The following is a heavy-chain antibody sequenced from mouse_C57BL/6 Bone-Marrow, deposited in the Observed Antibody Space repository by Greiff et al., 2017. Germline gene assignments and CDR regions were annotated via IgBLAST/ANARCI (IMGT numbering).Heavy chain of an antibody. V-gene: IGHV1-64*01. CDR1: GYTFTSYW. CDR2: IHPNSGST. D-gene: IGHD2-4*01. Sequence: VQLQQPGAELVKPGASVKLSCKASGYTFTSYWMHWVKQRPGQGLAWIGMIHPNSGSTNYNEKFKSKATLTVDKSSSTAYMQLSSLTSEDSAVYYCAENYERGLAYWGQGTLVTVSA. CDR3: AENYERGLAY. J-gene: IGHJ3*01.